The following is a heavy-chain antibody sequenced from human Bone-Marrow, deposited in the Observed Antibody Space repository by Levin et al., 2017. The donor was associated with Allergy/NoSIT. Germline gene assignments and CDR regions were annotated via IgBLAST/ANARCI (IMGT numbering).Heavy chain of an antibody. Sequence: ASVKVSREASGYTFTNHDINWVRQATGQGLEWVGSMNPTSGNAYYSQKLQGRVTLTRAISISTVYMDLRGLRSEDTAVYFCTRGDYWGQGTLITVSS. V-gene: IGHV1-8*01. CDR2: MNPTSGNA. J-gene: IGHJ4*02. CDR1: GYTFTNHD. CDR3: TRGDY.